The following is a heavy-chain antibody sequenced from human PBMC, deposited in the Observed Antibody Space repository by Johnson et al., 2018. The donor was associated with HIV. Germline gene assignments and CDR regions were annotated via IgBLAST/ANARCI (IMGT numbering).Heavy chain of an antibody. V-gene: IGHV3-11*04. Sequence: QVQLVESGGGLVKPGGSLRLSCAASGFTLSDYYMSWIRQAPGKGLEWVSYISSSGYTIYYADSVKGRFTISRDNAKNSLYLQMNSLRAEDTAVYYCARGRADSSGYYRLHAFDIWGQGTMVTVSS. J-gene: IGHJ3*02. CDR2: ISSSGYTI. CDR1: GFTLSDYY. D-gene: IGHD3-22*01. CDR3: ARGRADSSGYYRLHAFDI.